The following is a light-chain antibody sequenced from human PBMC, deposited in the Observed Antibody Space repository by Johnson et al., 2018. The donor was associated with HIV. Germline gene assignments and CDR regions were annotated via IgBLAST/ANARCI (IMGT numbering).Light chain of an antibody. CDR2: DNN. CDR1: SSNIGNNY. CDR3: GTWDSSLSRYV. J-gene: IGLJ1*01. Sequence: QSVLTQPSSVSAAPGQKVTISCSGSSSNIGNNYVSWYQQLPGTAPKLLIYDNNKRPSGIPDRFSGSKSGTSATLGITGLQTVDEADYYCGTWDSSLSRYVFDTGTKVTVL. V-gene: IGLV1-51*01.